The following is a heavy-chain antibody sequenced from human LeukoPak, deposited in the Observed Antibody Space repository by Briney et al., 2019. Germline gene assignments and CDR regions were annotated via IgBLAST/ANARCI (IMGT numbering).Heavy chain of an antibody. CDR2: ISYTGST. CDR3: ASQGGDGFDY. J-gene: IGHJ4*02. D-gene: IGHD4-17*01. Sequence: SETLSLTCTVSGGSISSYYWSWIRQPPGKGLEWIGYISYTGSTNYNPSLKSRVTISVDTSKNQFSLKLSSVTAADTAVYYCASQGGDGFDYWGQGTVVIVSS. V-gene: IGHV4-59*01. CDR1: GGSISSYY.